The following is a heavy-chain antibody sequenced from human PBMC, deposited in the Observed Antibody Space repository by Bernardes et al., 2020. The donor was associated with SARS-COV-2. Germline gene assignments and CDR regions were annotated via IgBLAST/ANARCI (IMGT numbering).Heavy chain of an antibody. CDR1: GFNFATYK. J-gene: IGHJ4*02. D-gene: IGHD2-2*01. Sequence: VGSLRLSCVASGFNFATYKMSWVRQAPGAGLAWLSHLSGGGSYPYYTDSVTARFTISRDNAKNSLYLQMNSLRDEDTAVYYCARGSLFYHNDEGPFHDWGQGTLVTVSS. CDR3: ARGSLFYHNDEGPFHD. CDR2: LSGGGSYP. V-gene: IGHV3-48*02.